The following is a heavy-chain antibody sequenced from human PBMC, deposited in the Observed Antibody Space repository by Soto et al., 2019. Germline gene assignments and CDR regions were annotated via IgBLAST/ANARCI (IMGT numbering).Heavy chain of an antibody. J-gene: IGHJ4*02. V-gene: IGHV1-2*02. D-gene: IGHD6-19*01. CDR1: GYTFIDYY. Sequence: QVQLVQSGTEVKRPGASVKVSCKASGYTFIDYYIHWVRQAPGQGPEWMGWIHPNSGGTHYAQKFQGRVTMTRDTSISTAYMELSRLTSADTAVYSCARGWQRLVGGDWVQGTLVIVSS. CDR2: IHPNSGGT. CDR3: ARGWQRLVGGD.